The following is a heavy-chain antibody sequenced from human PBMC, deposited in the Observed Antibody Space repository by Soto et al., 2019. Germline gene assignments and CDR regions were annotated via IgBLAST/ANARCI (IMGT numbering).Heavy chain of an antibody. V-gene: IGHV4-38-2*02. CDR3: AREGWITYYYDSSGYGLDP. Sequence: SETLSLTCAVSGYSISSGYYWGWIRQPPGKGLEWIGSIYHSGSTYYNPSLKSRVTISVDTSKNQFSLKLSSVTAADTAVYYCAREGWITYYYDSSGYGLDPWGQGTLVTASS. CDR2: IYHSGST. J-gene: IGHJ5*02. D-gene: IGHD3-22*01. CDR1: GYSISSGYY.